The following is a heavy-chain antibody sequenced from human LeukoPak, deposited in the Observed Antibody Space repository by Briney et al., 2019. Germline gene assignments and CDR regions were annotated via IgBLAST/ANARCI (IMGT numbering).Heavy chain of an antibody. CDR2: IRPYNGNT. D-gene: IGHD1-26*01. V-gene: IGHV1-18*01. Sequence: GASVKVSCKASGYSLSNFGISWVRQAPGQGLEWMGWIRPYNGNTNYAQRLQGRVTLTTDTSTTTAYMELRSLRFDDTAIYFCTRIYSGMYSDASGIWGQGTMITVSS. CDR3: TRIYSGMYSDASGI. J-gene: IGHJ3*02. CDR1: GYSLSNFG.